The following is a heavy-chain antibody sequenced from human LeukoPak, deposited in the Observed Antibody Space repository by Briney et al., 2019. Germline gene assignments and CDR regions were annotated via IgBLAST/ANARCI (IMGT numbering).Heavy chain of an antibody. D-gene: IGHD2-21*02. V-gene: IGHV3-7*01. CDR1: GFTFSTYW. Sequence: GGSLRLSCAASGFTFSTYWMSWVRQAPGKGLEWVANIKQDGSDKYYVDSVKGRFTISRDNAKNSLYLQMNSLRAEDTAVYFCARKGEVTAPTKNAFDIWGQGTMVTVSS. CDR2: IKQDGSDK. J-gene: IGHJ3*02. CDR3: ARKGEVTAPTKNAFDI.